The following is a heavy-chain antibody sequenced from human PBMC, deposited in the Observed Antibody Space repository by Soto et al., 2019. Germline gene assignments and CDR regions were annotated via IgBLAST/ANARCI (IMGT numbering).Heavy chain of an antibody. Sequence: SVKVSCKASGGTLSSYTISWVRQAPGQGLEWMGRVIPNLGVTNYAKKFQGRFTIVVDTSTSTAYMKLNSLRYEDTAVYYCARDKGYCSDTSCPAFDYWCQGTLVTVVS. V-gene: IGHV1-69*04. CDR2: VIPNLGVT. D-gene: IGHD2-15*01. CDR3: ARDKGYCSDTSCPAFDY. CDR1: GGTLSSYT. J-gene: IGHJ4*02.